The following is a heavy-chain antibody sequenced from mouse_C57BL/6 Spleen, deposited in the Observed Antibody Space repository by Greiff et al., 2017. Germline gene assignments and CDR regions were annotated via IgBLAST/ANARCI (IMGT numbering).Heavy chain of an antibody. J-gene: IGHJ2*01. CDR2: IYPGDGDT. V-gene: IGHV1-82*01. Sequence: VQLVESGPELVKPGASVKISCKASGYAFSSSWMNWVKQRPGKGLEWIGRIYPGDGDTNYNGKFKGKATLTADKSSSTAYMQLSSLTSEDSAVYFCAREGKVYGNYDYWGQGTTLTVSS. CDR1: GYAFSSSW. CDR3: AREGKVYGNYDY. D-gene: IGHD2-1*01.